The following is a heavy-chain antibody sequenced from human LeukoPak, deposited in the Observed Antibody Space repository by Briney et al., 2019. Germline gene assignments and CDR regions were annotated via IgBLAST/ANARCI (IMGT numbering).Heavy chain of an antibody. CDR1: GDSISSYY. CDR3: ARHKSSGTYPLDS. D-gene: IGHD3-10*01. J-gene: IGHJ4*02. V-gene: IGHV4-59*08. Sequence: SETLSLTCTVSGDSISSYYWSWFRQSPGKGLEWIAYIHHSGNTNYNPSLKSRIIISIDTSKNQFSLRVRSVAAADTAVYYCARHKSSGTYPLDSWGQGTLVFVS. CDR2: IHHSGNT.